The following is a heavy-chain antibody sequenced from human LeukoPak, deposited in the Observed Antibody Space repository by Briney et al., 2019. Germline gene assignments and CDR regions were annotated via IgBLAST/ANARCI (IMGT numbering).Heavy chain of an antibody. CDR1: GFTVSSNY. J-gene: IGHJ4*02. CDR2: ISSGYNT. CDR3: TKESDWGLLGY. Sequence: LAGGSLRLSCAASGFTVSSNYMSWVRQAPGKGLEWVSTISSGYNTYYADSVKGRFTISRDNSKNTLYLQMNSLRAEDTAVYYCTKESDWGLLGYWGQGTLVTVSS. D-gene: IGHD7-27*01. V-gene: IGHV3-53*01.